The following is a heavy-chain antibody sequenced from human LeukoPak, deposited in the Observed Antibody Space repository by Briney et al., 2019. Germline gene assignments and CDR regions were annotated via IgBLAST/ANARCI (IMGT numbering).Heavy chain of an antibody. Sequence: GGSLRLSCAASGFTFSDYYMSWIRQAPGKGLEWVSYISSSGSTIYYADSVRGRFTISRDNAKNSLYLQMNSLRAEDTAVYYCATPKGRSGYSNNFDYWGQGTLVTVSP. CDR3: ATPKGRSGYSNNFDY. CDR2: ISSSGSTI. D-gene: IGHD3-3*01. V-gene: IGHV3-11*01. CDR1: GFTFSDYY. J-gene: IGHJ4*02.